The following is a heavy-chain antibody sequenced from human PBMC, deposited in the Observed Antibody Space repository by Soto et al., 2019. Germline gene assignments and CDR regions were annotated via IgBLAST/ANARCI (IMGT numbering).Heavy chain of an antibody. CDR3: ATGDQLSAEVTGISFSF. J-gene: IGHJ4*02. D-gene: IGHD2-21*02. V-gene: IGHV1-24*01. CDR2: FDPAKDET. CDR1: GYTLRELN. Sequence: ASVKVSCKVSGYTLRELNLHWVRQAPGKGLEWLGGFDPAKDETPYAQKVQGRIAVTEDTSAVSAYMELGSLTFEDTAVYYCATGDQLSAEVTGISFSFWGQGTRVTVSS.